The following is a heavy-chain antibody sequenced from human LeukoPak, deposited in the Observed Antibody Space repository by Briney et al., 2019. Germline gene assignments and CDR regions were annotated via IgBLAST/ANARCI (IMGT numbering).Heavy chain of an antibody. CDR2: IYYSGST. CDR1: GGSISSSSYY. CDR3: ARLPYYYDSSGYYSDAFDI. Sequence: SGTLSLTCTVSGGSISSSSYYWGWIRQPPGKGLEWIGSIYYSGSTYYNPSLKSRVTISVDTSKNQFSLKLSSVTAADTAVYYCARLPYYYDSSGYYSDAFDIWGQGTMVTVSS. V-gene: IGHV4-39*01. D-gene: IGHD3-22*01. J-gene: IGHJ3*02.